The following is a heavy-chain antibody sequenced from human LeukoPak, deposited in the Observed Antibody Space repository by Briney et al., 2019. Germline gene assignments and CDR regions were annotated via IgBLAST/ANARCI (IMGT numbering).Heavy chain of an antibody. CDR1: GGSISSYY. J-gene: IGHJ4*02. CDR3: ARHRPGPYDY. CDR2: IYYSGST. Sequence: SETLSLTCTVSGGSISSYYWSWLRQPPGKGLEWIGYIYYSGSTSYNPSPKSRVTISVDTSKNQFSLNLSSVTAADTAVYYCARHRPGPYDYWGQGTLVTVSS. V-gene: IGHV4-59*08.